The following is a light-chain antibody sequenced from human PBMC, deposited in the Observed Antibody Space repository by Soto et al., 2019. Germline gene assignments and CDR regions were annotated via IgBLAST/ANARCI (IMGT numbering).Light chain of an antibody. Sequence: DIQMTQSPSSLSASVGDRVTITCRASQIISSFLNWYQQEPGKAPKLLIYGASSWQRGVPSRFSGGGSGTDFPRTIGILQPEDCATYYCQQSYSTPYTFGQGTELEIK. CDR2: GAS. J-gene: IGKJ2*01. V-gene: IGKV1-39*01. CDR1: QIISSF. CDR3: QQSYSTPYT.